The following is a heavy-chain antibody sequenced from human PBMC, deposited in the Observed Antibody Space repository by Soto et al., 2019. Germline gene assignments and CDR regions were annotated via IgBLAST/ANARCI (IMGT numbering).Heavy chain of an antibody. J-gene: IGHJ4*02. CDR2: IYYSGST. Sequence: QVQLQESGPGLVKSSQTLSLTCTVSGGSISSGGYHWNWIRQHPGKGLEWIGNIYYSGSTYYNPSLKSXLTXSXATSKNQFSLKLSSVTAADTAVYYCARDVWPYYFDYWGQGTLVTVSS. CDR3: ARDVWPYYFDY. V-gene: IGHV4-31*03. CDR1: GGSISSGGYH. D-gene: IGHD2-21*01.